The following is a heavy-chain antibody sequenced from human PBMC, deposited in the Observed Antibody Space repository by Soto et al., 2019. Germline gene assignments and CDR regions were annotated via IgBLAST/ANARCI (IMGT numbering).Heavy chain of an antibody. V-gene: IGHV2-5*01. CDR2: TYWNDDT. CDR1: GFSLSTGGVG. J-gene: IGHJ5*02. CDR3: AHRGYGDYPRDNWFDP. Sequence: QITLKESGPTLVKPTQTLTLTCTFSGFSLSTGGVGVGWIRQPPGKALEWLAVTYWNDDTRYSPSLKSRLTITKDTSKNQVVLTMTNMDPVDTATYYCAHRGYGDYPRDNWFDPWGQGTLVTVSS. D-gene: IGHD4-17*01.